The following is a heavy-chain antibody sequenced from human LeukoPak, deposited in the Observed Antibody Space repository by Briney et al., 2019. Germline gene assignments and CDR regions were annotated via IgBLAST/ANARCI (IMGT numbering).Heavy chain of an antibody. CDR3: ATHVPLAVADFYYYYYMDV. Sequence: GSSVKVSCKVSGYTLTELSMHWVRQAPGKGLEWMGGVDLEDGETNYAQKFQGRVTMTEDTSTDTAYMELSSLRSEDTAVYYCATHVPLAVADFYYYYYMDVWGKGTTVRVSS. D-gene: IGHD6-19*01. CDR2: VDLEDGET. CDR1: GYTLTELS. J-gene: IGHJ6*03. V-gene: IGHV1-24*01.